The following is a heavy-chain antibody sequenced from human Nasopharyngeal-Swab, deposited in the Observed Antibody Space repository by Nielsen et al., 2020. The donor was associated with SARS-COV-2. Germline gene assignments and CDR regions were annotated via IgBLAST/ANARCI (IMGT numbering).Heavy chain of an antibody. V-gene: IGHV3-7*03. D-gene: IGHD3-22*01. CDR2: IKQDGSET. Sequence: GESLKISCADSGFTFRRDWMSWVRQAPGKGLEWVANIKQDGSETYYVDSVKGRFTISRDNAKNSLYLQMNSLRAEDTAVYYCAREHQNYYDSSGYVDWGQGTLVTVSS. J-gene: IGHJ4*02. CDR1: GFTFRRDW. CDR3: AREHQNYYDSSGYVD.